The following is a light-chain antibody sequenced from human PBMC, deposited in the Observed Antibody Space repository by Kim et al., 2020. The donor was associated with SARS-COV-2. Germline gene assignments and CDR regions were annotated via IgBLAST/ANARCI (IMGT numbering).Light chain of an antibody. Sequence: EVVMTQSPATLSVSPGERATLSCRASQSVSSNLAWYQQKPGQAPRLLMYGASTRATGFPARFSGSGSGTDFTLTISSLQSEDFAVYYCQHYNSWPLTFGGGTKVDIK. V-gene: IGKV3-15*01. CDR1: QSVSSN. J-gene: IGKJ4*01. CDR2: GAS. CDR3: QHYNSWPLT.